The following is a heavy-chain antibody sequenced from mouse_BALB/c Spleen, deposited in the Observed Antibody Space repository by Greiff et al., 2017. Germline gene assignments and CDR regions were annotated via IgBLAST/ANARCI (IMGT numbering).Heavy chain of an antibody. CDR2: IWRGGST. CDR1: GFSLTSYG. D-gene: IGHD2-1*01. Sequence: VHLVESGPSLVQPSQSLSITCTVSGFSLTSYGVHWVRQSPGKGLEWLGVIWRGGSTDYNAAFMSRLSITKDNSKSQVFFKMNSLQADDTAIYYCAKNGYGNYVHFDYWGQGTTLTVSS. V-gene: IGHV2-5-1*01. CDR3: AKNGYGNYVHFDY. J-gene: IGHJ2*01.